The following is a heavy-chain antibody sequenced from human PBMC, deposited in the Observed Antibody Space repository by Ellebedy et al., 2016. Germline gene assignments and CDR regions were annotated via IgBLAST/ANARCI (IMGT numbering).Heavy chain of an antibody. CDR1: GYTFTNYG. CDR2: VSGYNGAT. D-gene: IGHD6-6*01. J-gene: IGHJ6*03. CDR3: ARRQYSSSSWDYYYYMDV. V-gene: IGHV1-18*01. Sequence: ASVKVSXXASGYTFTNYGIGWVRQAPGQGLEWMGWVSGYNGATNYVQKLQGRVSMTTVTSTSTAYMELRSLRSDDTAVYYCARRQYSSSSWDYYYYMDVWGKGTTVTVSS.